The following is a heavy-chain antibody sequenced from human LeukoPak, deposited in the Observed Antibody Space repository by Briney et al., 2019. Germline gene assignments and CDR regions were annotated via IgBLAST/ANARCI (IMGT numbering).Heavy chain of an antibody. Sequence: GGSLRLSCAASGFTFSSYGMHWVRQAPGKGLEWVAVIWYDGSNKYYADSVKGRFTISRDNSKKTLYLQMHSLRAEDTAVYYCSSTTRYYYYYGMDVWGKGTTVTVSS. CDR2: IWYDGSNK. J-gene: IGHJ6*04. CDR1: GFTFSSYG. CDR3: SSTTRYYYYYGMDV. D-gene: IGHD2-2*01. V-gene: IGHV3-33*01.